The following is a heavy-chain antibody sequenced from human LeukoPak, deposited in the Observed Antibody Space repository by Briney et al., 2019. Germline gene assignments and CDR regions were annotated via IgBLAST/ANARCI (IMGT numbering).Heavy chain of an antibody. Sequence: SVKVSCKASGGTFSSYAISWVRQAPGQGLEWMGGIIPIFGTANYAQKFQGRVTITADESTSTAYMELSSLRSEDTAVYYCARGYYSNYVPFDNWGQGTLVTVSS. CDR3: ARGYYSNYVPFDN. CDR1: GGTFSSYA. CDR2: IIPIFGTA. J-gene: IGHJ4*02. V-gene: IGHV1-69*13. D-gene: IGHD4-11*01.